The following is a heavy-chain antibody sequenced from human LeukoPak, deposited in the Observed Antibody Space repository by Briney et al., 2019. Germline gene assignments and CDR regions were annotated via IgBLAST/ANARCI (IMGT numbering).Heavy chain of an antibody. CDR2: ISYSGST. CDR1: GGSISSYY. CDR3: AREARGSNGYYYNF. V-gene: IGHV4-59*01. Sequence: SETLSLTCTVSGGSISSYYWSWIRQPPGKELQWIGDISYSGSTKYNPTLKSRATISADTSKNQFSLKVTSVTAADTAVYYCAREARGSNGYYYNFWGQGSLVTVSS. D-gene: IGHD3-22*01. J-gene: IGHJ4*02.